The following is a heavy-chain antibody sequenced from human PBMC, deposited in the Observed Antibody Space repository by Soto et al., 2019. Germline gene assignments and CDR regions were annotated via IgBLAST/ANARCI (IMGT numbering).Heavy chain of an antibody. CDR2: MNPNSGNT. CDR1: GYTFTSYD. J-gene: IGHJ4*02. V-gene: IGHV1-8*01. Sequence: ASVKVSCKASGYTFTSYDINWVRQATGQGLEWMGWMNPNSGNTGYAQKFQGRVTMTRNTSISTAYMELSSLRSEDTAVYYCARESRYCCCGSGDFLARIDYWGQGTLVIVSS. D-gene: IGHD2-15*01. CDR3: ARESRYCCCGSGDFLARIDY.